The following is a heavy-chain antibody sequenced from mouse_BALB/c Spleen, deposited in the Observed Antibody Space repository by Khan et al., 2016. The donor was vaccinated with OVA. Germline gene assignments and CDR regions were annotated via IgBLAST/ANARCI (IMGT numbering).Heavy chain of an antibody. D-gene: IGHD1-1*01. Sequence: VQLKQSGPELVKPGASVKISCKASGYSFTGYFMNWVMQSHGKSLEWIGRINPHIGETFYNQKFKDKATLTVDKSSSTAHMELRSLGSEDSAVYYCARIYGSDFDYWGQGTTLTVSS. CDR3: ARIYGSDFDY. J-gene: IGHJ2*01. CDR2: INPHIGET. CDR1: GYSFTGYF. V-gene: IGHV1-20*02.